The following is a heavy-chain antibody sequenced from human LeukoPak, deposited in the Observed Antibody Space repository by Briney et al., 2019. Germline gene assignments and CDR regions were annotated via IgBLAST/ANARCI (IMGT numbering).Heavy chain of an antibody. J-gene: IGHJ4*02. V-gene: IGHV3-48*01. CDR3: LRVETYAYYVS. CDR2: ISSSSSTI. D-gene: IGHD4-23*01. CDR1: GFTFSTHS. Sequence: PGGSLRLSCAVSGFTFSTHSLVWVRQAPGKGLECVSYISSSSSTIYYADSVKGRFTISRDNAENSVYLQMNSLRAEDTAVYYCLRVETYAYYVSWCQGTLVTVSS.